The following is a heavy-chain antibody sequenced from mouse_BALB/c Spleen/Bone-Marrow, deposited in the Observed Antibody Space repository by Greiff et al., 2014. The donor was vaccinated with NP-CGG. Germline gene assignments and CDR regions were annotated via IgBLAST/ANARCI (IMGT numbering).Heavy chain of an antibody. CDR3: ARYYYGSSYFDY. D-gene: IGHD1-1*01. CDR1: GFNIKDTY. J-gene: IGHJ2*01. Sequence: VPLKDSGAELLEPGASVKLSCTASGFNIKDTYMHWGKQRPEQGLEWIGRIDPANGNTKYDPKFQGKATITADTSSNTAYLQLSSLTSEDTAVYYCARYYYGSSYFDYWGQGTTLTVSS. V-gene: IGHV14-3*02. CDR2: IDPANGNT.